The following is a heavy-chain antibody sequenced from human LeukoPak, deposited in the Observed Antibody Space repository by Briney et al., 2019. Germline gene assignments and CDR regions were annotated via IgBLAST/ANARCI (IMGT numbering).Heavy chain of an antibody. CDR2: IYYSGST. V-gene: IGHV4-39*07. CDR1: GGSISSSSYY. CDR3: AEGYGMDV. J-gene: IGHJ6*02. Sequence: SETLFLTCTVSGGSISSSSYYWGWIRQPPGKGLEWIGSIYYSGSTYYNPSLKSRVTISVDTSKNQFSLKLRSVTAVDTAVYYCAEGYGMDVWGQGTTVTVSS.